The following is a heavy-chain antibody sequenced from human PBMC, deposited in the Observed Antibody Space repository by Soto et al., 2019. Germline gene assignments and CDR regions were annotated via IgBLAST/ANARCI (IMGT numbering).Heavy chain of an antibody. CDR3: AKPPAHCTNGVCSLDF. V-gene: IGHV3-23*01. CDR1: GFPFIKYA. J-gene: IGHJ4*02. D-gene: IGHD2-8*01. Sequence: GGSLRLSCAASGFPFIKYAMSWVRQAPGKGLEWVSLISSSGDETFYANSVKGRFTVSRDNSKNTVYLQMNSLGVEDTAVYYCAKPPAHCTNGVCSLDFWGQGSLVTFSS. CDR2: ISSSGDET.